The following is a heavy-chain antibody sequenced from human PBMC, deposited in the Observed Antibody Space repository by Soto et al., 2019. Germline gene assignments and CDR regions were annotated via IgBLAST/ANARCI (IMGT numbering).Heavy chain of an antibody. Sequence: KTGGSLRLSCAGSGFLFSRFSMNWVRQAPGKGLEWVSSISSSGNTYTYYADSVKGRFTISRDNAKNSLYLQMNSLRAEDTAVYYCARDPSALWEPDQFFQFWRQGTLVTVSS. CDR1: GFLFSRFS. V-gene: IGHV3-21*01. CDR3: ARDPSALWEPDQFFQF. CDR2: ISSSGNTYT. D-gene: IGHD1-26*01. J-gene: IGHJ1*01.